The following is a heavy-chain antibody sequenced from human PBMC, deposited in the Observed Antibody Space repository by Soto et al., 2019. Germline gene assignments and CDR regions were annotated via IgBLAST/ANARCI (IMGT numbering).Heavy chain of an antibody. CDR2: IYYSGST. Sequence: SETLSLTCTVSGGSISSYYWSWIRQPPGKGLEWIGYIYYSGSTNYNPSLKSRVTISVDTSKNQFSLKLSSVTAADTAVYYCARGGSRFYDVWCGRSSGYGMGFWGQGATVTVSS. CDR3: ARGGSRFYDVWCGRSSGYGMGF. CDR1: GGSISSYY. D-gene: IGHD3-3*01. V-gene: IGHV4-59*01. J-gene: IGHJ6*02.